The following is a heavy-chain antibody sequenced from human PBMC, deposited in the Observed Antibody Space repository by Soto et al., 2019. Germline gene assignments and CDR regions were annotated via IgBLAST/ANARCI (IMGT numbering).Heavy chain of an antibody. Sequence: EVHLLESGGDLVQRGGSLRLSCVASGFAFDDYAMNWVRQAPGKGLEWVANIGGRGGNSFYGESMRGRFTISRDNSKNTLYLEMNYLRAEDSATYYCAKPSAYGDFAGSFDSWGQGTLVTVSP. J-gene: IGHJ4*02. CDR2: IGGRGGNS. CDR1: GFAFDDYA. D-gene: IGHD4-17*01. V-gene: IGHV3-23*01. CDR3: AKPSAYGDFAGSFDS.